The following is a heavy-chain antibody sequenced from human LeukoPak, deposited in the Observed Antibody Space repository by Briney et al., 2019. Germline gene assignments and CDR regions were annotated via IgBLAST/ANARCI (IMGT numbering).Heavy chain of an antibody. CDR3: ASFLSPGDAFDI. CDR2: IRYDGSTK. CDR1: GFTFSIYG. J-gene: IGHJ3*02. Sequence: GGSLRLSCAASGFTFSIYGMHWVRQAPGKGLEWVAYIRYDGSTKYYADSVKGRSAISRDNSKNTLYLQMNSLRAEDTAVYYCASFLSPGDAFDIWGQGTMVTVSS. V-gene: IGHV3-30*02. D-gene: IGHD2/OR15-2a*01.